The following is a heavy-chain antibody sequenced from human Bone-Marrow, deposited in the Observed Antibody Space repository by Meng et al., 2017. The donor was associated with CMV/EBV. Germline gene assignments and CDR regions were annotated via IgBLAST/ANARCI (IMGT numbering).Heavy chain of an antibody. Sequence: SETLSLTCAVYGGSFSGYYWSWIRQPPGKGLERIGEINHSGSTNYNPSLKSRVTISVDTSKNQFSLKLSSVTAADTAVYYCARQSSGWLYYFDYWGQGTLVTVSS. CDR3: ARQSSGWLYYFDY. CDR2: INHSGST. V-gene: IGHV4-34*01. D-gene: IGHD6-19*01. CDR1: GGSFSGYY. J-gene: IGHJ4*02.